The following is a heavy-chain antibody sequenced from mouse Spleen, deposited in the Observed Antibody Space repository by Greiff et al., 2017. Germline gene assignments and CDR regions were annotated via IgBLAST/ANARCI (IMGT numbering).Heavy chain of an antibody. CDR1: GFTLSSYW. CDR2: ILPGSGST. CDR3: ARGSADY. J-gene: IGHJ2*01. Sequence: VQLVESGAGLMQPGASLKISCTATGFTLSSYWIEWVRQTPGHGLEWIGEILPGSGSTNYSEKFKGKATFTADTSSNTAYLQLSDLTTEDTAVYYCARGSADYWGQGTTLTVSS. V-gene: IGHV1-9*01.